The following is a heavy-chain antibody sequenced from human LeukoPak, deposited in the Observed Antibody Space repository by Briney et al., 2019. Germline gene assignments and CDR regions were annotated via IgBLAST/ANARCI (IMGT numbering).Heavy chain of an antibody. D-gene: IGHD6-6*01. CDR1: GYTFTSYD. Sequence: ASVKVSCKASGYTFTSYDINWVRQATGQGLEWMGWMNPNSGNTGYAQKFQGRVTITRNTSISTAYMELSSLRSEDTAVYYCARGSIGSSSPDYWGQGTLVTVSS. CDR3: ARGSIGSSSPDY. J-gene: IGHJ4*02. CDR2: MNPNSGNT. V-gene: IGHV1-8*03.